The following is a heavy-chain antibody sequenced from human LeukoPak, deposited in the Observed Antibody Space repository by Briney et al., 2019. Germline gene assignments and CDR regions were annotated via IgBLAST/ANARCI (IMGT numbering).Heavy chain of an antibody. V-gene: IGHV3-66*01. J-gene: IGHJ4*02. CDR3: ARAYYYDTSATPDY. D-gene: IGHD3-22*01. Sequence: GGSLRLSCEASGFTVNSNFMTWVRQAPGKGLEWVSVIFSGGTTYYADSVKGRFTISRDNSKNTLYLQMNSLRAEDTAVYYCARAYYYDTSATPDYWGQGTLVTVSS. CDR1: GFTVNSNF. CDR2: IFSGGTT.